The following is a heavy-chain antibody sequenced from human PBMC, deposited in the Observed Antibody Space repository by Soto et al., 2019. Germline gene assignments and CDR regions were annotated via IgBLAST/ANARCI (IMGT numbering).Heavy chain of an antibody. D-gene: IGHD6-13*01. Sequence: SKWYNDYAVSVKSRITINPDTSKNQFSLQLNSVTPEDTAVYYCARSGIAAAGTFDYWGQGTLVTVSS. CDR2: SKWYN. CDR3: ARSGIAAAGTFDY. J-gene: IGHJ4*02. V-gene: IGHV6-1*01.